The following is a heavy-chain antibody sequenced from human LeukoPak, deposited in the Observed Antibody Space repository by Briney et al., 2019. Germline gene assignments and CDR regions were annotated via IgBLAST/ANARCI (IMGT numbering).Heavy chain of an antibody. CDR1: GGSISPYY. CDR3: TRDRRDGYNYVDY. D-gene: IGHD5-24*01. Sequence: SSETLSLTCTVSGGSISPYYWSWIRQPPGKGLEWIGFISFSGSTDYNPSLKGRVTISVDTSKNQFSLKLNSVTAADTAVYYCTRDRRDGYNYVDYWGQGTLVTVSS. J-gene: IGHJ4*02. V-gene: IGHV4-59*01. CDR2: ISFSGST.